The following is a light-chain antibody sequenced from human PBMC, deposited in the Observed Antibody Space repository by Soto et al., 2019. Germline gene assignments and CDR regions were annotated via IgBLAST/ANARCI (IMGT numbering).Light chain of an antibody. CDR1: QSVSSN. CDR3: QQYNNWPRT. Sequence: EMVLTRSPGAVSLSPLEVAILSVMASQSVSSNFLAWYQQKPGQAPRLLIHGATTRATGIPARFSGSGSGTEFTLTISSLQSEDFAVYYCQQYNNWPRTFGQGTKVDIK. J-gene: IGKJ1*01. CDR2: GAT. V-gene: IGKV3-15*01.